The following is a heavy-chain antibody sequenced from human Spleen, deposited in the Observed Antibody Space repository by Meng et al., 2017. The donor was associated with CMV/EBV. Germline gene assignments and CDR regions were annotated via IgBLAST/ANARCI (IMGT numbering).Heavy chain of an antibody. J-gene: IGHJ6*02. V-gene: IGHV4-30-4*08. CDR2: VYYSGTT. Sequence: YYWSWIRQPPGKGLEWIGYVYYSGTTYYNPSLKSRLTISVDTSNNQFSLKLSSVTAADTALYYCARVNTTFGVDSYYYFGMDVWGQGTTVTVSS. CDR3: ARVNTTFGVDSYYYFGMDV. CDR1: YY. D-gene: IGHD3-3*01.